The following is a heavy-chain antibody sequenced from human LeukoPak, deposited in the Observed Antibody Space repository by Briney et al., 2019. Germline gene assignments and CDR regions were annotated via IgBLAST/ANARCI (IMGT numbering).Heavy chain of an antibody. CDR3: AKVESGWSFKPYYMDV. CDR2: IPYDGSNK. D-gene: IGHD6-19*01. J-gene: IGHJ6*03. V-gene: IGHV3-30*02. CDR1: RFTFSSYG. Sequence: GGSLRLSCAASRFTFSSYGMHWVRQAPGKGLEWVAFIPYDGSNKYYADSVKGRFTVSRDNSKNTLYLQMNSLRAEDTAVYYCAKVESGWSFKPYYMDVWGKGTTVTISS.